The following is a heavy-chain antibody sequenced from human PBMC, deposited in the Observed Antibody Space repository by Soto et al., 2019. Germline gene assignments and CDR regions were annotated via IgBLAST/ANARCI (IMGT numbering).Heavy chain of an antibody. J-gene: IGHJ6*03. CDR3: ASAYCSRTSCVPNYYYYMDG. Sequence: PSETLSLTCTVSGGSISSSSYYWGWIRQPPGKGLEWIGSIYYSGSTYYNPSLKSRVTISVDTSKNQFSLKLSSVTAADTAVYYCASAYCSRTSCVPNYYYYMDGWGKGTTVTVSS. CDR2: IYYSGST. V-gene: IGHV4-39*01. CDR1: GGSISSSSYY. D-gene: IGHD2-2*01.